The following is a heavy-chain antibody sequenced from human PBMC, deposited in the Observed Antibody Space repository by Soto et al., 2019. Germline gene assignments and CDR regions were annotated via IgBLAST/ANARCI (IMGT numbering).Heavy chain of an antibody. D-gene: IGHD3-22*01. CDR3: ARDPGYYDSSGYYDFDP. V-gene: IGHV3-21*01. J-gene: IGHJ5*02. CDR2: ISSSSSYI. Sequence: EVQLVESGGGLVKPGGSLRLSCAASGFTFSSYSMNWVRQAPGKGLEWVSAISSSSSYIYYADSVKGRFTISRDNAKNSLYLQMNSPRAEDTAVYYCARDPGYYDSSGYYDFDPWGQGTLVTVSS. CDR1: GFTFSSYS.